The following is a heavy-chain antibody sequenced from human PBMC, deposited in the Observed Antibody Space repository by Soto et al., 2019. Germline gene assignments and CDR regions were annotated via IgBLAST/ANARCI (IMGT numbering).Heavy chain of an antibody. Sequence: QITLKESGPTLVRPTQTLTLTCTVSGFSLRTDAVGVAWIRQSPGKALEWLGIIYWNGEKRYKSSLQTRLTITRDTSKNQVVLTMTDMAPLDTATYFCENRIAAPGRTLDYWGQGVLVTVSS. CDR2: IYWNGEK. D-gene: IGHD6-13*01. CDR1: GFSLRTDAVG. CDR3: ENRIAAPGRTLDY. J-gene: IGHJ4*02. V-gene: IGHV2-5*01.